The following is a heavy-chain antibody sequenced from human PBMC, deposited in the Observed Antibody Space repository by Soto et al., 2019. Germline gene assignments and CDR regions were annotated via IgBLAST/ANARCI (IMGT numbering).Heavy chain of an antibody. CDR1: GFTFSNYN. Sequence: VKLVESGGGLVQPGGSLRLSCAASGFTFSNYNMNWVRQAPGKGLEWVTYISSGTGTIHYADSVKGRFTISRDNAKNSLYLQMNSLRDDDTAVYYCARDVGWLLGFDVWGQGTILTVS. V-gene: IGHV3-48*02. CDR2: ISSGTGTI. CDR3: ARDVGWLLGFDV. J-gene: IGHJ3*01. D-gene: IGHD1-26*01.